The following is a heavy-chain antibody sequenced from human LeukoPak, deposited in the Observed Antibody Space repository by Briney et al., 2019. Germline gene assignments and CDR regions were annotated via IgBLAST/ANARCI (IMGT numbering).Heavy chain of an antibody. J-gene: IGHJ6*03. Sequence: SETLSLTCTLSGGSISSSSYYWGWIRQPPGKGLEWIGSIYYSGSTYYNPSLKSRVTISVDTSKNQFSLKLSSVTAADTAVYYCARHGTGIGDTAYYYYMDVWGKGTTVTISS. CDR2: IYYSGST. CDR1: GGSISSSSYY. D-gene: IGHD5-18*01. V-gene: IGHV4-39*01. CDR3: ARHGTGIGDTAYYYYMDV.